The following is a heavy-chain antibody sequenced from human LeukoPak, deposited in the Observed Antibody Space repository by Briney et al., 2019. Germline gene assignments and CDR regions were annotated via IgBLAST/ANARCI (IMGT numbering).Heavy chain of an antibody. V-gene: IGHV4-38-2*01. J-gene: IGHJ4*02. D-gene: IGHD1-26*01. Sequence: SETLSLTCAVSGYAISSGYFWGWIRQPPGKGLEWIGSIYQSGRTYYNPSLKSRVTISVDTSRNQFSLKLSSVTAADTAVYYCARMPIVGATTFDYWGQGTLVTVSS. CDR1: GYAISSGYF. CDR2: IYQSGRT. CDR3: ARMPIVGATTFDY.